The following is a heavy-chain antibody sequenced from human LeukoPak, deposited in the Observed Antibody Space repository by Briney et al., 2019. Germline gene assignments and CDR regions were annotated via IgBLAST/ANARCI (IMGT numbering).Heavy chain of an antibody. D-gene: IGHD3-22*01. V-gene: IGHV3-48*01. J-gene: IGHJ4*02. CDR3: ARDYYDSSGYYYGYDY. CDR1: GFTFSSYG. Sequence: GGSLRLSCAASGFTFSSYGMTWVRQAPGKGLEWVSYISSGSSTIYYADSVKGRFTISRDNAKNSLYLQLNSLRAEDTAVYYCARDYYDSSGYYYGYDYWGQGTLVTVSS. CDR2: ISSGSSTI.